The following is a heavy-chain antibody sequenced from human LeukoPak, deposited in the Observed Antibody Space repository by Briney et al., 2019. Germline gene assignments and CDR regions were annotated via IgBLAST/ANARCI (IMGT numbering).Heavy chain of an antibody. J-gene: IGHJ4*02. D-gene: IGHD3-22*01. CDR1: GYTFTSYG. CDR2: MNPNSGNT. CDR3: ARSRYYDSSGSPFDY. Sequence: ASVKVSCKASGYTFTSYGISWVRQATGQGLEWMGWMNPNSGNTGYAQKFQGRVTMTRNTSISTAYMELSSLRSEDTAVYYCARSRYYDSSGSPFDYWGQGTLVTVSS. V-gene: IGHV1-8*02.